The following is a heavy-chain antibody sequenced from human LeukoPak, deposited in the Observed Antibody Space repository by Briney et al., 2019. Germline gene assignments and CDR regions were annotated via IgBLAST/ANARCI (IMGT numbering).Heavy chain of an antibody. J-gene: IGHJ4*02. V-gene: IGHV3-30*03. CDR1: GFTFSSYS. Sequence: PGGSLRLSCAASGFTFSSYSMNWVRQAPGKGLEWVAVISYDGSNKYYADSVKGRFTISRDNSKNTLYLQMNSLRAEDTAVYYCARDGYCSSTSYYYFDYWGQGTLVTVSS. D-gene: IGHD2-2*03. CDR2: ISYDGSNK. CDR3: ARDGYCSSTSYYYFDY.